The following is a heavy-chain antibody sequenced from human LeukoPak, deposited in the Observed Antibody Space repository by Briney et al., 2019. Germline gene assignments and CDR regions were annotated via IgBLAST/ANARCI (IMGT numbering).Heavy chain of an antibody. J-gene: IGHJ6*03. CDR2: IRYDGS. V-gene: IGHV3-30*02. CDR1: GFTFSSYG. CDR3: ARAEPNYGSGSDGSYYYYMDV. Sequence: PGGSLRLSCAASGFTFSSYGMHWVRQAPGKGLEWVAFIRYDGSYADSVKGRFTISRDNSKNTLYLQMNSLRSEDTAVYYCARAEPNYGSGSDGSYYYYMDVWAKGPRSPSP. D-gene: IGHD3-10*01.